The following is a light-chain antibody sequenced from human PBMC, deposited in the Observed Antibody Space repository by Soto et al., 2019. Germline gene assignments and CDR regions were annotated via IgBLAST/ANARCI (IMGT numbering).Light chain of an antibody. V-gene: IGKV3-20*01. CDR3: QQYGSSPRT. Sequence: EIVLTQSPGTLSLSPGERATLPCRASQSVSSNFLAWYQQKPGKAPRLLIYAASSRTTGIPERFSGSGSGTDCTLIISRLEPEDFAVYYCQQYGSSPRTFGQGTKVEIK. CDR2: AAS. J-gene: IGKJ1*01. CDR1: QSVSSNF.